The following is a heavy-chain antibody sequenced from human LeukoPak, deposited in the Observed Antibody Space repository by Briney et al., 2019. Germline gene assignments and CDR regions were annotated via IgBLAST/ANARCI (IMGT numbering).Heavy chain of an antibody. V-gene: IGHV1-46*01. CDR3: ARDHTYYYDSGGYIDY. J-gene: IGHJ4*02. D-gene: IGHD3-22*01. CDR2: INPSGGST. CDR1: GYTFTSYY. Sequence: RRASVTVSCKASGYTFTSYYMHWVRQAPGQGLEWMGIINPSGGSTSYAQKFQGRVTMTRDASTSTVYMELSSLRSEDTAVYYCARDHTYYYDSGGYIDYWGQGTLVTVSS.